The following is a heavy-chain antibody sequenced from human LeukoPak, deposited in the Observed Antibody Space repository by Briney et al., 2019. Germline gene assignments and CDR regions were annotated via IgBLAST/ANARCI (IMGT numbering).Heavy chain of an antibody. CDR3: ASEIIFGSFDY. J-gene: IGHJ4*02. V-gene: IGHV3-30*04. D-gene: IGHD3-3*01. CDR1: GFTFSSYA. Sequence: GGSLRLSCAASGFTFSSYAMHWVRQAPGKGLEWVAVISYDGSNKYYADSVKGRFTISRDNSKNTLYLQMNSLRAEDTAVYHCASEIIFGSFDYWGQGTLVTVSS. CDR2: ISYDGSNK.